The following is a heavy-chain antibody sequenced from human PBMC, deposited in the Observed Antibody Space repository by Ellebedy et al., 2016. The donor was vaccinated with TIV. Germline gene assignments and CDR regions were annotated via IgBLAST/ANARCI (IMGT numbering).Heavy chain of an antibody. CDR3: VGASSSGSPFDY. D-gene: IGHD3-10*01. V-gene: IGHV3-23*01. CDR1: GFAFISYA. Sequence: GESLKISCAASGFAFISYAMSWVRQAPGKGLEWVSSISGSGGSTFYADSVKGQFTISRDNSKTSLYLQMNSLRAEDTAVYYCVGASSSGSPFDYWGQGSLVTVSS. CDR2: ISGSGGST. J-gene: IGHJ4*02.